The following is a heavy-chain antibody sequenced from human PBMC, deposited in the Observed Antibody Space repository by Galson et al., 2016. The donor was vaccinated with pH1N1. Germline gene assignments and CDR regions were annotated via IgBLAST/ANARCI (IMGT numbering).Heavy chain of an antibody. CDR3: ARSYCSSTSCYRGSYYYYGMDV. D-gene: IGHD2-2*02. Sequence: SVKVSCKASGYTFTSNAMNWVRQAPGQGLEWMGWINTNTGNPTYAQGFTGRFVFSLDTSVSMAYLQISSLKAEDTAVYYCARSYCSSTSCYRGSYYYYGMDVWGQGTTVTVSS. CDR1: GYTFTSNA. CDR2: INTNTGNP. J-gene: IGHJ6*02. V-gene: IGHV7-4-1*04.